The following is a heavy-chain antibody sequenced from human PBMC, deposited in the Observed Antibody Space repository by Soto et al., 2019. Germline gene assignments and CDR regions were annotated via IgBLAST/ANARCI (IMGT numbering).Heavy chain of an antibody. CDR1: GDSVSSNSAA. J-gene: IGHJ6*02. V-gene: IGHV6-1*01. CDR3: ARDLCSGGSCYSNYYYYGMDV. D-gene: IGHD2-15*01. Sequence: SQTLSLTCAISGDSVSSNSAAWNWISQSPSRGLEWLGRTYYRSKWYNDYAVSVKSRITINPDTSKNQFSLQLNSVTPEDTAVYYCARDLCSGGSCYSNYYYYGMDVWGQGTTVTVSS. CDR2: TYYRSKWYN.